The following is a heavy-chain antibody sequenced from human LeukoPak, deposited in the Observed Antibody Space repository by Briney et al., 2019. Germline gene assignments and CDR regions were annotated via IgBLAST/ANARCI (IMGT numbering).Heavy chain of an antibody. CDR3: ARGNKKHAGLRFDP. CDR2: ISSSSSYI. CDR1: GFTFSSYS. D-gene: IGHD1/OR15-1a*01. J-gene: IGHJ5*02. Sequence: GGSLRLSCAASGFTFSSYSMNWVRQAPGKGLEWVSSISSSSSYIYYADPVKGRFTISRDNAKNSLYLQMNSLRAEDTAVYYCARGNKKHAGLRFDPWGQGTLVTVSS. V-gene: IGHV3-21*01.